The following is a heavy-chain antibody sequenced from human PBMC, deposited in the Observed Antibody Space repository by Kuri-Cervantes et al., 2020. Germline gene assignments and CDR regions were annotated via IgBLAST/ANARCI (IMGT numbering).Heavy chain of an antibody. V-gene: IGHV3-23*01. J-gene: IGHJ5*02. D-gene: IGHD6-19*01. CDR1: GFTFDDYA. CDR3: AKDRIAVAGKGRWFDP. CDR2: ISGSGGST. Sequence: GGSLRLSCAASGFTFDDYAMHWVRQAPGKGLEWVSAISGSGGSTYYADSVKGRFTISRDNSKNTLYLQMNSLRAEDTAVYYCAKDRIAVAGKGRWFDPWGQGTLVTVSS.